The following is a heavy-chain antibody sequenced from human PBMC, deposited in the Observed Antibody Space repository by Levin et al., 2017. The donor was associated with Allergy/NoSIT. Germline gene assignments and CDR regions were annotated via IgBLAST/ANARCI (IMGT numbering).Heavy chain of an antibody. CDR3: ARDNIGLPDAFDI. CDR2: ISWNSGSI. Sequence: PGGSLILSCAASGFTFDDYAMHWVRQAPGKGLEWVSGISWNSGSIGYADSVKGRFTISRDNAKNSLYLQMNSLRTEDTALYYCARDNIGLPDAFDIWGQGTMVIVSS. D-gene: IGHD3-10*01. V-gene: IGHV3-9*01. J-gene: IGHJ3*02. CDR1: GFTFDDYA.